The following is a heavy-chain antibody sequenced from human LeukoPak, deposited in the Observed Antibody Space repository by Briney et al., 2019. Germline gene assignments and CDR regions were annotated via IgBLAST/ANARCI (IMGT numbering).Heavy chain of an antibody. CDR2: INWNGGST. V-gene: IGHV3-20*04. CDR3: ARDRGENFITMVRGVIITLDY. Sequence: GGSLRLSCAASGFTFDDYGMSWVRQAPGKGLEWASGINWNGGSTGYADSVKGRFTISRDNAKNSLYLQMNSLRAEDTALYYCARDRGENFITMVRGVIITLDYWGQGTLVTVSS. J-gene: IGHJ4*02. D-gene: IGHD3-10*01. CDR1: GFTFDDYG.